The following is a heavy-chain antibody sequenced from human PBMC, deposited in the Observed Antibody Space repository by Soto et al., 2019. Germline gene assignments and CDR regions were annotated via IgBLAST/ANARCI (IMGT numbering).Heavy chain of an antibody. CDR2: ISAYNGNT. V-gene: IGHV1-18*01. CDR3: ARDRGYSYGKTPGTLVLDP. D-gene: IGHD5-18*01. CDR1: GYTFTSYG. J-gene: IGHJ5*02. Sequence: QVQLVQSGAEVKKPGASVKVSCKASGYTFTSYGISWVRQAPGQGLEWMGWISAYNGNTNYAQKLQGRVTMTTDTSTSKAYMELRSLRSDDTAVYYCARDRGYSYGKTPGTLVLDPWGQGTLVTVSS.